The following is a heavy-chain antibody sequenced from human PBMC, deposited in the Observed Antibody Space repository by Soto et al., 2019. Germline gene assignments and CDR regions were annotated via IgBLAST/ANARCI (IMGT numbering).Heavy chain of an antibody. J-gene: IGHJ6*03. CDR3: AKDIGSGSYYMDV. CDR2: ISSDGSNQ. Sequence: GGSLRLSCSTSGFNLDNHAMSWFRQAPGKGLECVAVISSDGSNQYYGDSVKGRFTISRDNSKNTLSLQMNSLRAEDTALYYCAKDIGSGSYYMDVWGQGTTVTVSS. D-gene: IGHD3-10*01. V-gene: IGHV3-30*18. CDR1: GFNLDNHA.